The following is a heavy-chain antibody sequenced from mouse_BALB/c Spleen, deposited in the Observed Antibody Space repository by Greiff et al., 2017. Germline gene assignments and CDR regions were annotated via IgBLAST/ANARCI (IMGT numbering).Heavy chain of an antibody. CDR2: ISSGSSTI. J-gene: IGHJ1*01. V-gene: IGHV5-17*02. D-gene: IGHD1-1*01. CDR3: ARHYGSSYDWYFDV. Sequence: EVKLVESGGGLVQPGGSRKLSCAASGFTFSSFGMHWVRQAPEKGLEWVAYISSGSSTIYYADTVKGRFTISRDNPKNTLFLQMTSLRSEDTAMYYCARHYGSSYDWYFDVWGAGTTGTVSS. CDR1: GFTFSSFG.